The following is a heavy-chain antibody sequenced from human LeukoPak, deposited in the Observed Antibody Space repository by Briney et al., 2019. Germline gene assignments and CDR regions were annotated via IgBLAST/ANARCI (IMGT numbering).Heavy chain of an antibody. CDR3: AREAIVVVSAAISGGNWFDP. V-gene: IGHV4-30-4*08. CDR2: IYYSGST. Sequence: PSETLSLTCTVSGGSISRSSYYWGWIRQPPGKGLEWIGYIYYSGSTYYNPSLKSRVTISVDTSKNQFSLKLSSVTAADTAVYYCAREAIVVVSAAISGGNWFDPWGQGTLVTVSS. D-gene: IGHD2-2*01. J-gene: IGHJ5*02. CDR1: GGSISRSSYY.